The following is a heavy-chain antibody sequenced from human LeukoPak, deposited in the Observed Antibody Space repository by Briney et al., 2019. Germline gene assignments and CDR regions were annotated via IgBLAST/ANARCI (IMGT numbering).Heavy chain of an antibody. V-gene: IGHV3-33*01. CDR3: ASISTSGSYLGDAFDI. J-gene: IGHJ3*02. Sequence: GGSLRLSCAASGFTFSSYGMHWVRQAPGKGREGVAVIWYDGSNKYYADSVKGRFTISRDNSKNTLYLQMNSLRAEDTAVYYCASISTSGSYLGDAFDIWGQGTMVTVSS. CDR1: GFTFSSYG. CDR2: IWYDGSNK. D-gene: IGHD1-26*01.